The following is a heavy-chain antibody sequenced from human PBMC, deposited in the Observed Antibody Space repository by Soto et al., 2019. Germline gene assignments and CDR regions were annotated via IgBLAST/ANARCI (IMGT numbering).Heavy chain of an antibody. V-gene: IGHV3-9*01. J-gene: IGHJ6*02. CDR3: AKDLLKGSRSSTYYHFYGLDV. D-gene: IGHD6-6*01. Sequence: DAQLVESGGGLIQPGGSLRLSCAVSGFTFDDFAMHWVRQAPGKGLEWVSSITWNSGNIDYADSVRGRFTISRDNARDSLYLQMITLTPEDTALYYCAKDLLKGSRSSTYYHFYGLDVWGQGTTVTVSS. CDR1: GFTFDDFA. CDR2: ITWNSGNI.